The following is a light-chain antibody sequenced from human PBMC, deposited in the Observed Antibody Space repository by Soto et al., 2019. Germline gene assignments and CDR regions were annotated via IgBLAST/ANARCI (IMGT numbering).Light chain of an antibody. Sequence: DIQMIQSPSAMSASVGDRCTITCLASQGISNYLAWFQQKAGQVPKRLIYAASSLQSGVPSRFSGSGSGTDFTLTISRLEPEDVALYYCQQYGSSSWTFGQGTKVDIK. CDR3: QQYGSSSWT. CDR2: AAS. J-gene: IGKJ1*01. V-gene: IGKV1-17*03. CDR1: QGISNY.